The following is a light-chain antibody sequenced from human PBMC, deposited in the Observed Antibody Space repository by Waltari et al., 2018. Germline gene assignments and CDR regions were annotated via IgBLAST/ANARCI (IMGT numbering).Light chain of an antibody. CDR3: QHYKNFPLT. Sequence: DVQMTQSPSTLSASVGDRGTITCRASEDINTWLAWYQQKPGKAPKLLISYAASLKSGVPSRFSGSGSGTDFTLTITSMQPDDFATYYCQHYKNFPLTFGGGTNVEV. V-gene: IGKV1-5*01. CDR2: YAA. J-gene: IGKJ4*01. CDR1: EDINTW.